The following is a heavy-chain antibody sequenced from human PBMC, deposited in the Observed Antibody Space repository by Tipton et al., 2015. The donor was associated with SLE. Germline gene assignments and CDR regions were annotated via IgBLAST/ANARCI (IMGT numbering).Heavy chain of an antibody. V-gene: IGHV4-59*01. J-gene: IGHJ5*02. D-gene: IGHD4-17*01. Sequence: TLSLTCTVSGGSISSYYWSWIRQPPGKGLEWIGEINHSGSTNYNPSLKSRVTISVDTSKNQFSLKLSSVTAADTAVYYCARDSGRRIYGGYGESWFDPWGQGTLVTVSS. CDR2: INHSGST. CDR3: ARDSGRRIYGGYGESWFDP. CDR1: GGSISSYY.